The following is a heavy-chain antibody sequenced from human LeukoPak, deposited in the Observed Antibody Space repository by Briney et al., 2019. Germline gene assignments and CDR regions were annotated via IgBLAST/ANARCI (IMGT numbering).Heavy chain of an antibody. CDR3: ARGTVTTWGGFDP. Sequence: PSETLSLTCAVSGGSISSGGYSWSWIRQPPGKGLEWIGYIYHSGSTYYNPSLKSRVTISVDRSKIQFSLKLSSVTAADTAVYYCARGTVTTWGGFDPWGQGTLVTVSS. CDR2: IYHSGST. D-gene: IGHD4-11*01. CDR1: GGSISSGGYS. J-gene: IGHJ5*02. V-gene: IGHV4-30-2*01.